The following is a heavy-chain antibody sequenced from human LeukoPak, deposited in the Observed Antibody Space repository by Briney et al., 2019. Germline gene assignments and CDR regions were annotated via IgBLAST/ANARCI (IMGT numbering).Heavy chain of an antibody. D-gene: IGHD2-15*01. CDR2: IYPGDADT. J-gene: IGHJ2*01. CDR3: ARLDCSGGSCSQGENDYWYFDL. CDR1: GYSFTSYW. Sequence: LGESLKSSSKASGYSFTSYWIGWVRQMPAKGLEWMGVIYPGDADTSYNPSFQGQVTITADKSISTAYLQWSSLKASDTAMYYCARLDCSGGSCSQGENDYWYFDLWGRGTLVTVSS. V-gene: IGHV5-51*01.